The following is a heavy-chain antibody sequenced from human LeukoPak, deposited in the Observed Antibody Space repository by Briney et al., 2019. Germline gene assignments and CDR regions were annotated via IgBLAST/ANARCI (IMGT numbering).Heavy chain of an antibody. V-gene: IGHV4-59*12. CDR1: GGPISSYY. J-gene: IGHJ3*02. CDR2: IYYSGST. CDR3: ADGSNFYASDDAFDI. Sequence: SETLSLTCTVSGGPISSYYWSWIRQPPGKGLEWIGYIYYSGSTNYNPSLKSRVTISVDTSKNQFSLKLSSVTAADTAVYYCADGSNFYASDDAFDIWGQGTMVTVSS. D-gene: IGHD4-23*01.